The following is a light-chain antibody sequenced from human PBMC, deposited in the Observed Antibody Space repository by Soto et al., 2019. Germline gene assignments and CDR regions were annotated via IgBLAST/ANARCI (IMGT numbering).Light chain of an antibody. Sequence: DIQMTQSPSSVSASVGDRVTITCRPSERINTYLAWYQQQPGKAPKLLIYAASSLQTGVPSRFSGSGSGRECTHTISHRRPEDLATYYCQQANNARSTFGGGTKVDIK. J-gene: IGKJ4*01. V-gene: IGKV1-12*01. CDR3: QQANNARST. CDR1: ERINTY. CDR2: AAS.